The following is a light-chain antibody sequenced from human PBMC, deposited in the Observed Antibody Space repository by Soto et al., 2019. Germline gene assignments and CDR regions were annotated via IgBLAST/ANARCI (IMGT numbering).Light chain of an antibody. CDR3: QLHNPYSPYT. CDR1: QSITNC. V-gene: IGKV1-5*03. CDR2: DAS. Sequence: DIQMTQSPSTLSASVGDRVTITCRASQSITNCLAWYQQKPGKAPKLLIFDASSLRSGVPSRFSGSGSGTEFTLTISSLQPEDFATSSCQLHNPYSPYTFGPGTKLEIK. J-gene: IGKJ2*01.